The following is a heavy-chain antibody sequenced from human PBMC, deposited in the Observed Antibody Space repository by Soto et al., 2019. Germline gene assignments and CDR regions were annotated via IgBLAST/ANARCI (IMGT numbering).Heavy chain of an antibody. CDR1: GFNFSKFG. CDR2: IWYDGSQK. CDR3: AKEVWGLYTFGRPLDN. Sequence: GGSLRLSCAASGFNFSKFGMYWVRQAPGKGLEWVAVIWYDGSQKYYADSVKGRFTISRDNSNNTLYLQVNSLRAEDTAVYYCAKEVWGLYTFGRPLDNWGHGTLVTVSS. D-gene: IGHD1-26*01. V-gene: IGHV3-33*06. J-gene: IGHJ4*01.